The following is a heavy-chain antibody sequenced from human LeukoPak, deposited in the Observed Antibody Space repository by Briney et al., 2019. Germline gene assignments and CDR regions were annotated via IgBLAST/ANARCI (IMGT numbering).Heavy chain of an antibody. CDR3: ARGPYFDY. CDR1: GFTFSNYW. CDR2: IYTDGSST. J-gene: IGHJ4*02. Sequence: GGSLRLSCAASGFTFSNYWMHWVRQAPGKGLVWVSRIYTDGSSTNYADSVKGRFTISRDNAKNTLYLQMNSLRAEDTAVYYCARGPYFDYWGQGTLVTVSS. V-gene: IGHV3-74*01.